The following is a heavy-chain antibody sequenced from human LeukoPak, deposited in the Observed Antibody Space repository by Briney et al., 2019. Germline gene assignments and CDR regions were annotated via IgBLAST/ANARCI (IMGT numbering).Heavy chain of an antibody. CDR1: GFSLTTDGMC. CDR2: IDWTDDE. D-gene: IGHD6-6*01. V-gene: IGHV2-70*11. Sequence: SGPALVKPTQTLTLTCTFSGFSLTTDGMCLNWIRQTPEKALEFLARIDWTDDEHYNASLKTRLTISKDTSKNQVVLRMTNMDPVDTATYYCARSVYGSSVDYWGQGTLVTVSS. CDR3: ARSVYGSSVDY. J-gene: IGHJ4*02.